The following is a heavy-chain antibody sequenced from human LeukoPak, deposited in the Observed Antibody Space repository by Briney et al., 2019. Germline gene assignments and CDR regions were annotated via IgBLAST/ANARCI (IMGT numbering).Heavy chain of an antibody. CDR3: AKDPSIAVGYVPYYYYMDV. D-gene: IGHD6-19*01. V-gene: IGHV3-30*18. J-gene: IGHJ6*03. CDR2: ISYDGSNK. CDR1: GFTFSSYG. Sequence: GGSLRLSCAASGFTFSSYGMHWVRQAPGKGLEWVAVISYDGSNKYYADSVKGRFTISRDNSKNTLYLQMNSLRAEDTAVYYCAKDPSIAVGYVPYYYYMDVWGKGTTVTVSS.